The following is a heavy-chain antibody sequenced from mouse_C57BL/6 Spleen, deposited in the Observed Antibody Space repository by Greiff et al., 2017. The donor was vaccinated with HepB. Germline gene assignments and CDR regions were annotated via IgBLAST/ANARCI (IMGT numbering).Heavy chain of an antibody. Sequence: VMLVESGPGLVQPSQSLSITCTVSGFSLTSYGVHWVRQSPGKGLEWLGVIWSGGSTDYNAAFISRLSISKDNSKSQVFFKMNSLQADDTAIYYCASDCYYVLYAMDYWGQGTSVTVSS. CDR3: ASDCYYVLYAMDY. CDR1: GFSLTSYG. CDR2: IWSGGST. J-gene: IGHJ4*01. V-gene: IGHV2-2*01. D-gene: IGHD2-3*01.